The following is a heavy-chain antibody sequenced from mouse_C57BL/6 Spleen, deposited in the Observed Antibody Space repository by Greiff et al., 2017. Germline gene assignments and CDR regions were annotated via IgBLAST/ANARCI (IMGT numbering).Heavy chain of an antibody. CDR1: GFNIKNTY. J-gene: IGHJ4*01. V-gene: IGHV14-3*01. CDR2: IDPANGNT. D-gene: IGHD1-1*01. CDR3: ARSFHYYGSSYDYAMDY. Sequence: EVKLQESVAELVRPGASVKLSCTASGFNIKNTYMHWVKQRPEQGLEWIGRIDPANGNTKYAPKFQGKDTITADTSSNTAYLQLSSLTSEDTAIYYCARSFHYYGSSYDYAMDYWGQGTSVTVSS.